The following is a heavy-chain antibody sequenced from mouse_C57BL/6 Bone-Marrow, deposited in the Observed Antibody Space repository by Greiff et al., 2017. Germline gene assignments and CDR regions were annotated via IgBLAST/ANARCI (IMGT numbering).Heavy chain of an antibody. CDR2: ISSGSSTI. D-gene: IGHD1-1*01. CDR1: GFTFSDYG. CDR3: ARSSYYDYAMDY. J-gene: IGHJ4*01. Sequence: EVKVEESGGGLVKPGGSLKLSCAASGFTFSDYGMHWVRQAPEKGLEWVAYISSGSSTIYYADTVKGRFTISRDNAKNTLFLQMTSLRSEDTAMYYCARSSYYDYAMDYWGQGTSVTVSS. V-gene: IGHV5-17*01.